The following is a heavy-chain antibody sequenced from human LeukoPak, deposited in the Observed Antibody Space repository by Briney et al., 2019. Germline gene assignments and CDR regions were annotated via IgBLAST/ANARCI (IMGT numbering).Heavy chain of an antibody. Sequence: SVKVSCKASGGTFSSYAISWVRQAPGQGLEWMGGIIPIFGTANYAQKFQGRVTITADKSTSTAYMELSSLRSEDTAVYYCARAPLYSSGWTNYFDYWGQGTLVTVSS. V-gene: IGHV1-69*06. J-gene: IGHJ4*02. CDR3: ARAPLYSSGWTNYFDY. CDR2: IIPIFGTA. D-gene: IGHD6-19*01. CDR1: GGTFSSYA.